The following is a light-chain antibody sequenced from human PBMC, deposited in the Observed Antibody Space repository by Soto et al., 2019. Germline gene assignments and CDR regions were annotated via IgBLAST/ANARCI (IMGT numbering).Light chain of an antibody. CDR2: DAS. CDR1: QSISSY. J-gene: IGKJ1*01. Sequence: EVVLTQSPDTPSLHPGERPTLSCRASQSISSYLACYQQKPGQAPRLLIYDASSRATGIPARFSGSGSGTEFTLTVSGLQSEDVSIYYCQQCGGSPTFGQGTKVDI. V-gene: IGKV3-11*01. CDR3: QQCGGSPT.